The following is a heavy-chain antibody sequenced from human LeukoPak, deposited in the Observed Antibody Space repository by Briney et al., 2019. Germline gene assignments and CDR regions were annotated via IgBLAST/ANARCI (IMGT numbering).Heavy chain of an antibody. CDR2: ISYDGSNK. CDR1: GFTFSSYG. Sequence: GGSLRLSCAASGFTFSSYGMHWVRQAPGKGLEWVAVISYDGSNKYYADSVKGRFTISRDNSKNTLYLQMNSLRAEDTAVYYCAKDRNDYVWGSYRPIDYWGQGTLVTVSS. D-gene: IGHD3-16*02. V-gene: IGHV3-30*18. J-gene: IGHJ4*02. CDR3: AKDRNDYVWGSYRPIDY.